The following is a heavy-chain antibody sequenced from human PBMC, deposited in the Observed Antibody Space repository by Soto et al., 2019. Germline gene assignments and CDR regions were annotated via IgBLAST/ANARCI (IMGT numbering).Heavy chain of an antibody. CDR3: ARVWYSSGWSETDAFDI. CDR1: GGSFSGYY. V-gene: IGHV4-34*01. D-gene: IGHD6-19*01. CDR2: INHSGST. J-gene: IGHJ3*02. Sequence: QVQLQQWGAGLLKPSETLSLTCAVYGGSFSGYYWSWIRQPPGKGLEWIGEINHSGSTNYNPSLKSRVTISVDTSKNQFSLKLSSVTAADTAVYYCARVWYSSGWSETDAFDIWGQGTMVTVSS.